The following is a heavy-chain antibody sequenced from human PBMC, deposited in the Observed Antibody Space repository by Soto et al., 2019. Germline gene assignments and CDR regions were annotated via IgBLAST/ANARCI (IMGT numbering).Heavy chain of an antibody. J-gene: IGHJ3*01. Sequence: SVKVSCKASGGTFSSYAISWVRQAPGQGLEWMGGIIPIFGTANYAQKFQGRVTITADESTSTAYMELSSLRSEDTAVYYCARGVGATRADAFDVWGQGTMVTVSS. CDR2: IIPIFGTA. D-gene: IGHD1-26*01. CDR1: GGTFSSYA. CDR3: ARGVGATRADAFDV. V-gene: IGHV1-69*13.